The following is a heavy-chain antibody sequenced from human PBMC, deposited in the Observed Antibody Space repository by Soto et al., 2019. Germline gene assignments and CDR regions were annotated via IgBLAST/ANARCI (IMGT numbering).Heavy chain of an antibody. CDR2: IPYDGRSI. J-gene: IGHJ4*02. V-gene: IGHV3-30*18. D-gene: IGHD3-9*01. CDR3: AKEEGFDYALHS. CDR1: GFSFSTYG. Sequence: QVHLVESGGGVVQPGRSLRLSCAVSGFSFSTYGMHWVRQAPGKGLEWLAIIPYDGRSIYYADSVKGRFTISRDNSKNTLYLQMHSLRPEDTSVYYCAKEEGFDYALHSWGLGTLVTVSS.